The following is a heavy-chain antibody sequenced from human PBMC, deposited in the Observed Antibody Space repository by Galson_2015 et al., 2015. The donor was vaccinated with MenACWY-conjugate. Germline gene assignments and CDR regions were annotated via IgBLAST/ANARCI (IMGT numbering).Heavy chain of an antibody. Sequence: SLRLSCAASGFTFIGYSLNWVRQAPGKGLEWVSSISDSSNYIYYADSVKGRFTISRDNAKNSLYLQMNSLRAEDTAVYYCARDLPHEYRRFYYYYMDVWGKGATVTVSS. V-gene: IGHV3-21*01. CDR3: ARDLPHEYRRFYYYYMDV. CDR2: ISDSSNYI. CDR1: GFTFIGYS. D-gene: IGHD4-11*01. J-gene: IGHJ6*03.